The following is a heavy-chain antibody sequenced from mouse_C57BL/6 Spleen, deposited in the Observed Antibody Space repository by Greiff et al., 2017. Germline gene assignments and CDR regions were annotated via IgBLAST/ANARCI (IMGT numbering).Heavy chain of an antibody. Sequence: EVQLQQSGPELVKPGASVKISCKASGYSFTGYYMNWVKQSPEKSLEWIGEINPSTGGSTYNQKFKAKATLTVDKSSSTAYMQLKSLTSEDSAVYYCASGGGYDVEVAMDYWGQGTSVTVSS. CDR1: GYSFTGYY. V-gene: IGHV1-42*01. CDR3: ASGGGYDVEVAMDY. D-gene: IGHD2-2*01. CDR2: INPSTGGS. J-gene: IGHJ4*01.